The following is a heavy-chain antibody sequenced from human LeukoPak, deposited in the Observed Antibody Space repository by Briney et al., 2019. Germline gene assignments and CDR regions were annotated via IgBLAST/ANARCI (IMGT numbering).Heavy chain of an antibody. CDR1: GGSISSGSYY. CDR2: IYTSGST. CDR3: ASLRYFDWSYMMDAFDI. J-gene: IGHJ3*02. V-gene: IGHV4-61*02. D-gene: IGHD3-9*01. Sequence: SSQTLSLTSTVSGGSISSGSYYWSWIRQPAGKGLEWIGRIYTSGSTNYNPSLKSRVTISVDTSKNQFSLKLSSVTAADTAVYYCASLRYFDWSYMMDAFDIWGQGTMVTVSS.